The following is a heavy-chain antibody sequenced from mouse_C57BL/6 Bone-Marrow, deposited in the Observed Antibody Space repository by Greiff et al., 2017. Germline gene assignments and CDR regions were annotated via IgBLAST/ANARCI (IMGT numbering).Heavy chain of an antibody. CDR3: ARKAYWYFDV. CDR2: ISSGSSTI. V-gene: IGHV5-17*01. J-gene: IGHJ1*03. CDR1: GFTFSDYG. Sequence: EVQGVESGGGLVKPGGSLKLSCAASGFTFSDYGMHWVRQAPEKGLEWVAYISSGSSTIYYADTVKGRFTISRDNAKNTLCLQMTSLRSEDTAMYYCARKAYWYFDVWGTGTTVTVSS.